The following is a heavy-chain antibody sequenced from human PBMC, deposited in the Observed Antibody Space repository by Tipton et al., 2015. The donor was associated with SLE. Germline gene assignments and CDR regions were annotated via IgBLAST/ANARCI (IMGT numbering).Heavy chain of an antibody. V-gene: IGHV3-48*03. D-gene: IGHD6-13*01. Sequence: GSLRLSCAASGFTFSSYEMNWVRQAPGKGLEWVSYISSSGSTIYYADSVKGRFTISRDNAKNSLYLQMNSLRAEDTAVYYCAREPRRIAAAGTGDYFDYWGQGTLVTVSS. CDR1: GFTFSSYE. CDR2: ISSSGSTI. J-gene: IGHJ4*02. CDR3: AREPRRIAAAGTGDYFDY.